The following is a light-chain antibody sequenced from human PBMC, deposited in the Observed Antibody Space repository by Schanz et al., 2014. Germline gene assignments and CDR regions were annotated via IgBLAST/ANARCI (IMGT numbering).Light chain of an antibody. CDR3: SSYTSSSAWV. CDR2: DVS. CDR1: SSDVGGYNY. V-gene: IGLV2-14*03. J-gene: IGLJ3*02. Sequence: QSALTQPASVSGSPGQSITISCTGTSSDVGGYNYVSWYQHHPGKAPKLMIYDVSYRPSGISNRFSGSKSGNTASLTISGLQAEDEADYYCSSYTSSSAWVFGGGTKVTVL.